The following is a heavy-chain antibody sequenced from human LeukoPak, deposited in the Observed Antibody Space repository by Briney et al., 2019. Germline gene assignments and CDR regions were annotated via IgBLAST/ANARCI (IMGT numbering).Heavy chain of an antibody. CDR2: MSSSRSHI. V-gene: IGHV3-21*01. D-gene: IGHD4-11*01. CDR3: ARGYSNYGYVFDI. CDR1: GLIFSSYS. Sequence: PGGCLRLSCAVSGLIFSSYSMDWVRQAPGRGLEWVSSMSSSRSHIYHADSVKGRFTISRDNAKNSLYLQMKSLRAEDTALYYCARGYSNYGYVFDIWGQGTMVTVST. J-gene: IGHJ3*02.